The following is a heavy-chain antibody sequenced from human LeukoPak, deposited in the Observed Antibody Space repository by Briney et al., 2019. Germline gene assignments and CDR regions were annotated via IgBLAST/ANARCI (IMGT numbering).Heavy chain of an antibody. CDR1: GFTFNSYD. Sequence: PGGSLRLSCAASGFTFNSYDMTWVRQAPGKGLEWVSSIRGTGGRTYYADSVKGRFTISRDSSKNTLYLQINSLKAEDTAVYYCAKARYCSGGTCSNFDFWGQGTLVTVSS. V-gene: IGHV3-23*01. J-gene: IGHJ4*02. D-gene: IGHD2-15*01. CDR2: IRGTGGRT. CDR3: AKARYCSGGTCSNFDF.